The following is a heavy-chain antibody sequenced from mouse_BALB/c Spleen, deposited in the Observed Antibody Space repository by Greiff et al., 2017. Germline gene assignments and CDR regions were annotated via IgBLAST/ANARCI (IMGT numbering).Heavy chain of an antibody. CDR2: IDPANGNT. J-gene: IGHJ4*01. CDR1: GFNIKDTY. D-gene: IGHD1-2*01. V-gene: IGHV14-3*02. Sequence: DVQLVESGAELVKPGASVKLSCTASGFNIKDTYMHWVKQRPEQGLEWIGRIDPANGNTKYDPKFQGKATITADTSSNTAYLQLSSLTSEDTAVYYCARKGSYYGYGDYAMDYWGQGTSVTVSS. CDR3: ARKGSYYGYGDYAMDY.